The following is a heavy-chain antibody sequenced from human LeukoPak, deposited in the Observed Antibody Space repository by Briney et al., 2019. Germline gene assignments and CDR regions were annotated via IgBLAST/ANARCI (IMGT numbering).Heavy chain of an antibody. Sequence: PGGSLRLSCAASGFILSGYAMSWVRQAPGKGLEWVSCISASGDSTNYADSVKGRFTIARDNSKNTLYLQMNNLRGADTAVYYCAKDRRADASGAFDIWGQGTGVTVSS. CDR1: GFILSGYA. V-gene: IGHV3-23*01. J-gene: IGHJ3*02. D-gene: IGHD3-10*01. CDR2: ISASGDST. CDR3: AKDRRADASGAFDI.